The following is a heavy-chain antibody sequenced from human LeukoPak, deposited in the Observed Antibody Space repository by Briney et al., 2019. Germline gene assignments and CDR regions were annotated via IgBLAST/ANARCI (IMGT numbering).Heavy chain of an antibody. D-gene: IGHD2-21*02. CDR1: GGSISSSRYY. Sequence: SETLSLTCTVSGGSISSSRYYWGWIRQPPGKGLEWIGSIYYSGSTYYNPSLKSRVTISVDTSKNQFSLKLSSVTAADTAVYYCASHPTNAYCGGDCYSGAFDIWGQGTMVTVSS. CDR3: ASHPTNAYCGGDCYSGAFDI. CDR2: IYYSGST. V-gene: IGHV4-39*07. J-gene: IGHJ3*02.